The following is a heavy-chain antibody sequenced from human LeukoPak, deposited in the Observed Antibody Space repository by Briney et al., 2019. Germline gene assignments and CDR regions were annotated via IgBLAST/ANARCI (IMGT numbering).Heavy chain of an antibody. Sequence: GGSLRLSCAASGFTFSDYYMSWIRQAPGKGLEWVSYISSSGSTIYYADSVKGRFTISRDHAKNSLYLQMNSLRAEDTAVYYCARAGGVVPFSYYDFWSGYSSGIDAPSYYFDYWGQGTLVTVSS. CDR3: ARAGGVVPFSYYDFWSGYSSGIDAPSYYFDY. D-gene: IGHD3-3*01. CDR1: GFTFSDYY. J-gene: IGHJ4*02. CDR2: ISSSGSTI. V-gene: IGHV3-11*04.